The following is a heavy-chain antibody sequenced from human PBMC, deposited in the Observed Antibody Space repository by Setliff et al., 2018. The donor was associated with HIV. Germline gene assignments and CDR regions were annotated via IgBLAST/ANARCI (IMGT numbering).Heavy chain of an antibody. V-gene: IGHV3-30*03. CDR1: GFTSRTYV. CDR2: ISYDGSDK. Sequence: PGGSLRLSCAASGFTSRTYVMSWVRQAPGKGLEWVAIISYDGSDKYYGDSVKGRFTISRDNSKNTLYLQMNSLRAEDTAVYYCASILFSSGWSKPIVGVDSWGQGRLVTVSS. D-gene: IGHD6-19*01. CDR3: ASILFSSGWSKPIVGVDS. J-gene: IGHJ4*02.